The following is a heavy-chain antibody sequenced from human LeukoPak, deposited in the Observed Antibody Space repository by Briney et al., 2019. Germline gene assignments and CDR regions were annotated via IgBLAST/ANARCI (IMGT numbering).Heavy chain of an antibody. CDR2: INPNSGGT. CDR3: ARDRSALRYFDWLLGRHNWFDP. J-gene: IGHJ5*02. V-gene: IGHV1-2*02. CDR1: GYTFTGYY. D-gene: IGHD3-9*01. Sequence: ASVKVSCKASGYTFTGYYMHWVRQAPGQGLEWMGWINPNSGGTNYAQKFQGRVTMTRDTSISTAYMELRSLRSDDTAVYYCARDRSALRYFDWLLGRHNWFDPWGQGTLVTVSS.